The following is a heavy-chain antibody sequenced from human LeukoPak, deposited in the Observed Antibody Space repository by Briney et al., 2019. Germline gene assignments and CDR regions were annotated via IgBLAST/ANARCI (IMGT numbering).Heavy chain of an antibody. CDR3: AKDPFDYGFWSGFFDY. J-gene: IGHJ4*02. V-gene: IGHV3-43*02. CDR1: GFTFDDYA. CDR2: ISGDGGST. Sequence: PGGSLRLSCAASGFTFDDYAMHWVRQAPGKGLEWVSLISGDGGSTYYADSVKGRFTISRDNSKNSLYLQMNSLRTEDTALYYCAKDPFDYGFWSGFFDYWGQGTLVTVSS. D-gene: IGHD3-3*01.